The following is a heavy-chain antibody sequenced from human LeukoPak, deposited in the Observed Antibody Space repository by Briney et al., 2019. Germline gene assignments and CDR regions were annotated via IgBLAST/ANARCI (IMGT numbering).Heavy chain of an antibody. CDR2: ISWNSGSI. CDR3: AKDTSSTSCRGLDY. V-gene: IGHV3-9*03. CDR1: GFTFDDYA. D-gene: IGHD2-2*01. J-gene: IGHJ4*02. Sequence: GGSLRLSCAASGFTFDDYAMHWVRQAPGKGLEWVSGISWNSGSIGYADSVKGRFTISRDNAKNSLYLQMNSLRAEDMALYYCAKDTSSTSCRGLDYWGQGTLVTVSS.